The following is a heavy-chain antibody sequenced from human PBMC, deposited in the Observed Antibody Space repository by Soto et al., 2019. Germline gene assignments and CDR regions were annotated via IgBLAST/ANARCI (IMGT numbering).Heavy chain of an antibody. CDR1: GFTFSSYW. CDR2: IMSDGSGT. CDR3: ARSRGSGGVEYNMDV. D-gene: IGHD3-16*01. J-gene: IGHJ6*02. V-gene: IGHV3-74*01. Sequence: EVQLVESGGGLVQPGGSLRLSCAASGFTFSSYWMHWVRQGPGEGLVWVSRIMSDGSGTTYADSVKGRFTISRDNAKNTLYLQMNRLRAEDTAVYHCARSRGSGGVEYNMDVWGQGTTFTVSS.